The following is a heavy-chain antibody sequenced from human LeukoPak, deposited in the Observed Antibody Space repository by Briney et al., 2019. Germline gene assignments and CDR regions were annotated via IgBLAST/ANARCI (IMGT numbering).Heavy chain of an antibody. V-gene: IGHV3-53*01. J-gene: IGHJ4*02. CDR1: GFTVSGNY. D-gene: IGHD2-15*01. Sequence: GGSLRLSCAASGFTVSGNYMSWVRQAPGKGLEWVSFIYSSGSTYYAASVTGRFTISRDNSKNTLSLQMNSLRAEDTAVYYCARAYCSGGSCQDFVYWGQGTLVTVSS. CDR3: ARAYCSGGSCQDFVY. CDR2: IYSSGST.